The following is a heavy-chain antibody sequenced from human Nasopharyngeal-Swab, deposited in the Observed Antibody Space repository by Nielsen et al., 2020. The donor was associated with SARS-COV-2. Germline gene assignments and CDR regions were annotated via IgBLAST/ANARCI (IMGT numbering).Heavy chain of an antibody. CDR1: GYTFTGYY. J-gene: IGHJ4*02. CDR3: ARERGGSGTYSIDY. V-gene: IGHV1-2*06. D-gene: IGHD3-10*01. Sequence: ASVKVSCKASGYTFTGYYIHWFRQAPGQGLEWVGRINPNSGGTNYGQKFKGRVTMTRDTSTSTAYMELSRLTSDDAAVYYCARERGGSGTYSIDYWGPGTLVIVSS. CDR2: INPNSGGT.